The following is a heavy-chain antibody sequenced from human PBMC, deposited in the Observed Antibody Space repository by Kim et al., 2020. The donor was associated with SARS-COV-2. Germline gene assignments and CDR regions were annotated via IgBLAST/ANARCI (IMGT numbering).Heavy chain of an antibody. CDR3: ARGSMEWELPFDY. D-gene: IGHD1-26*01. J-gene: IGHJ4*02. Sequence: YAPNFQGRVTMTRDTSISTAYMELSRLSSDDTAVYYCARGSMEWELPFDYWGQGTLVTVSS. V-gene: IGHV1-2*02.